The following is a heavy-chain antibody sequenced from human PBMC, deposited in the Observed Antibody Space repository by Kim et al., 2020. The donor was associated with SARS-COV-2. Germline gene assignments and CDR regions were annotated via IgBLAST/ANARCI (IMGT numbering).Heavy chain of an antibody. J-gene: IGHJ3*02. V-gene: IGHV3-48*02. CDR2: ISSSSSTI. CDR1: GFTFSSYS. CDR3: ARDQDIVVVPAACDAFDI. Sequence: GGSLRLSCAASGFTFSSYSMNWVRQAPGKGLEWVSYISSSSSTIYYADSVKGRFTISRDNAKNSLYLQMNSLRDEDTAVYYCARDQDIVVVPAACDAFDIWGQGTMVTVSS. D-gene: IGHD2-2*01.